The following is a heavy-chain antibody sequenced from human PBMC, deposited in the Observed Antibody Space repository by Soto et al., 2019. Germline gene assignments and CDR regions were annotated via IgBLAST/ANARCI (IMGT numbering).Heavy chain of an antibody. J-gene: IGHJ6*02. V-gene: IGHV1-69*13. CDR3: ARDPEGWPSSGRSPDPRPYYYGMDV. D-gene: IGHD6-19*01. Sequence: RASVKVSCKASGGTFSSYAISWVRQAPGQGLEWMGGIIPIFGTANYAQKFQGRVTITADESTSTAYMELSSLRSEDTAVYYCARDPEGWPSSGRSPDPRPYYYGMDVWGQGTTVTVSS. CDR2: IIPIFGTA. CDR1: GGTFSSYA.